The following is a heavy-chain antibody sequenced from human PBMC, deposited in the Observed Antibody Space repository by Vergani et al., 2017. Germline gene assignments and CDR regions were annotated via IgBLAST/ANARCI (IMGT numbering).Heavy chain of an antibody. CDR3: AREDPYSSGWYGSFDY. Sequence: QVQLQESGPGLVKPSQTLSLTCTVSGGSISSYYWNWIRQPAGKGLEWIGRIYTSGSANYNPSLKSRVTISVDTSKNHLSLKLSSVTAADTAVYYYAREDPYSSGWYGSFDYWGQGTLVTVSS. J-gene: IGHJ4*02. CDR1: GGSISSYY. CDR2: IYTSGSA. V-gene: IGHV4-61*02. D-gene: IGHD6-19*01.